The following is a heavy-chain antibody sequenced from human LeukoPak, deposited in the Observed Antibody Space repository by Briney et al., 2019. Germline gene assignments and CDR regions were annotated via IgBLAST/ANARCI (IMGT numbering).Heavy chain of an antibody. CDR2: VHYSGTT. CDR3: ARELGYCSGGTCYSAHAFDI. V-gene: IGHV4-59*01. Sequence: PSETLSLTRTVSGGSISSYHWNWIRQPPGKGLEWIGYVHYSGTTEYNPSLKSRVTMSVDTSKNQISLRVNSVTAADTAVYYCARELGYCSGGTCYSAHAFDIWGQGTMVTVSS. J-gene: IGHJ3*02. D-gene: IGHD2-15*01. CDR1: GGSISSYH.